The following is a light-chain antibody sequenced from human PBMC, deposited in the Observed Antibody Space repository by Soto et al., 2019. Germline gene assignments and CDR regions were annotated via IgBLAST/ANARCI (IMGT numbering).Light chain of an antibody. Sequence: EIVLTQSPATLSLSPGERATLSCRASQDINTYLAWYQQKPGQAPRLLIYDASNRAKGIPARFSGSGPGTDFTLTISSLEPEDFAVYYCQQRSNWPITFGQGTRLEIK. CDR1: QDINTY. CDR3: QQRSNWPIT. CDR2: DAS. V-gene: IGKV3D-11*01. J-gene: IGKJ5*01.